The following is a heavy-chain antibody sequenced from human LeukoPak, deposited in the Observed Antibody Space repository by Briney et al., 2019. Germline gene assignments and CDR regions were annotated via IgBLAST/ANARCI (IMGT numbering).Heavy chain of an antibody. J-gene: IGHJ6*02. CDR2: IYYSGST. Sequence: PSETLSLTCTVSGGSFSSVIYYWSWIRQPPGKGLEWLGYIYYSGSTNYNPSLKSRVTISVDTSKNQFSLKLSSVTAADTAVYYCARVGWELLFNYYYGMDVWGQGTTVTVSS. CDR3: ARVGWELLFNYYYGMDV. CDR1: GGSFSSVIYY. V-gene: IGHV4-61*01. D-gene: IGHD1-26*01.